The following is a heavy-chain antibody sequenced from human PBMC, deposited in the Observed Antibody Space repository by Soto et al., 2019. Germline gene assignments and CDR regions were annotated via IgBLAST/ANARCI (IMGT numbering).Heavy chain of an antibody. CDR3: ARASMVRGVAGHYYYYGMDV. V-gene: IGHV4-59*01. J-gene: IGHJ6*02. CDR1: GGSISSYY. CDR2: IYYSWST. D-gene: IGHD3-10*01. Sequence: PSETLSLTCTVSGGSISSYYWSWIRQPPGKGLEWIGYIYYSWSTNYNPSLKSRVTISVDTSKNQFSLKLSSVTAADTAVYYCARASMVRGVAGHYYYYGMDVWGQGTTVPVSS.